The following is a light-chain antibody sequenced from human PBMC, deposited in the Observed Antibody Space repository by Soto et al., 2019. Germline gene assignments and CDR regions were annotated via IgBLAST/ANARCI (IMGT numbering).Light chain of an antibody. Sequence: DTVMTQSQATLSVSPLVKHSLSGRASQSVSNNLAWFQQKPGQVPRLLIYGASNRATGVSARFSGSGSGTDFSLTISRLEPEDFAVYYCHQYDNAPQTFGQGTKVDI. J-gene: IGKJ2*01. CDR2: GAS. CDR3: HQYDNAPQT. V-gene: IGKV3-15*01. CDR1: QSVSNN.